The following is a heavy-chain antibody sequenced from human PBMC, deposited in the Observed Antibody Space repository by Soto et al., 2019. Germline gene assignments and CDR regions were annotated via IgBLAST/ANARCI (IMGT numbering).Heavy chain of an antibody. CDR2: IYHSGST. Sequence: PSETLSLTCAVSGGSISSSNWWSWVRQPPGKGLEWIGEIYHSGSTNYNPSLKSRVTISVDKSKNQFSLKLSSVTAADTAVYYCARDTGYDILTGYSDYFDYWGQGTLVTVSS. D-gene: IGHD3-9*01. V-gene: IGHV4-4*02. CDR3: ARDTGYDILTGYSDYFDY. J-gene: IGHJ4*02. CDR1: GGSISSSNW.